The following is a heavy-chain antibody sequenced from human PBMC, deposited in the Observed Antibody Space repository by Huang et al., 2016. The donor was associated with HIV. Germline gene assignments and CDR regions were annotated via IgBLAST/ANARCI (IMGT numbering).Heavy chain of an antibody. CDR3: ATSTPDVGAGVLRSAFDI. CDR2: CDPEEGEQ. D-gene: IGHD2-15*01. V-gene: IGHV1-24*01. CDR1: GYTVSELS. J-gene: IGHJ3*02. Sequence: QVQLVESGAELKKPGASVRVSCKVSGYTVSELSLHWVRQAPEKGVEWMGGCDPEEGEQSYAQRLQGRVTMTEDTATDTAYMELSSLRPEDTAVYYCATSTPDVGAGVLRSAFDIWGQGTMVTVSS.